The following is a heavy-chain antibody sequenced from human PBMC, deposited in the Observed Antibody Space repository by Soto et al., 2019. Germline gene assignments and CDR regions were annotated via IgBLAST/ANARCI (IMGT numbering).Heavy chain of an antibody. J-gene: IGHJ6*02. D-gene: IGHD6-19*01. Sequence: SVKVSCKASGGTFSSYAISWVRQAPGQGLEWMGGIIPIFGTANYAQKFQGRVTITADESTSTAYMELSSLRSDDTAVYYCARDLQVAGDYHYYYGMDVWGQGTTVTVSS. CDR2: IIPIFGTA. V-gene: IGHV1-69*13. CDR3: ARDLQVAGDYHYYYGMDV. CDR1: GGTFSSYA.